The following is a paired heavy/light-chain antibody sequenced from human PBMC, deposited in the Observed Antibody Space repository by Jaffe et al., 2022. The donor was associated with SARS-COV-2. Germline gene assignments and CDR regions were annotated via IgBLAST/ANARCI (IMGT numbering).Heavy chain of an antibody. V-gene: IGHV4-39*02. J-gene: IGHJ6*03. CDR3: VRFTTMVPRWSDFYYIDV. CDR1: GDSIKNSRHF. CDR2: IYTSGTT. Sequence: QLRLQESGPGLVKPSETLSLTCSVSGDSIKNSRHFWGWIRQPPGKGLEWIGAIYTSGTTYYNPSLESRVTMSVDTSKNLLSLRLGSVTAADTAIHYCVRFTTMVPRWSDFYYIDVWGRGTTVTVSS. D-gene: IGHD5-18*01.
Light chain of an antibody. V-gene: IGLV2-14*03. CDR1: SSDIGGDNY. CDR2: AVT. Sequence: QSALTQPASVSGTPGQSITISCTGSSSDIGGDNYVSWYQQHPGEAPKLLIFAVTNRPSEVSNRFSGSRSGNTASLTISGLQTEDEAEYYCSAYTLSHTLLFGGGTRLTVL. CDR3: SAYTLSHTLL. J-gene: IGLJ3*02.